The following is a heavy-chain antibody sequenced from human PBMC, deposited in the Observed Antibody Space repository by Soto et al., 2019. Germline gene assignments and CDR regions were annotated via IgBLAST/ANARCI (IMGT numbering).Heavy chain of an antibody. V-gene: IGHV3-23*01. Sequence: GGSLRLSCAASGFPFSSYAMSWVRQAPGKGLEWVSAISGSGGSTYYADSVKGRFTISRDNSKNTLYLQMNSLRAEDTAVYYCAKAEPGYCSSTSCFMYYFDYWGQGTLVTVSS. CDR1: GFPFSSYA. CDR2: ISGSGGST. CDR3: AKAEPGYCSSTSCFMYYFDY. D-gene: IGHD2-2*03. J-gene: IGHJ4*02.